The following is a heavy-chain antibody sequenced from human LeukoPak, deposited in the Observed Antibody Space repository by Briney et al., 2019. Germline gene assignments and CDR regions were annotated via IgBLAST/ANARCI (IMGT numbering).Heavy chain of an antibody. J-gene: IGHJ3*02. D-gene: IGHD3-22*01. CDR1: GGSISSSNW. Sequence: PSETLSLTCAVSGGSISSSNWWSWVRQPPGKGPEWIGEIYHSGSTNYNPSLKSRVTISVDTSKNQFSLKLSSVTAADTAVYYCASRYYDSSGYYYLAWAGAFDIWGQGTMVTVSS. CDR2: IYHSGST. CDR3: ASRYYDSSGYYYLAWAGAFDI. V-gene: IGHV4-4*02.